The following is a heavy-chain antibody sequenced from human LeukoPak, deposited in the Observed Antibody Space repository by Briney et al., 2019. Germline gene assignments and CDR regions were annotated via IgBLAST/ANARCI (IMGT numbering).Heavy chain of an antibody. Sequence: KPSETLSLTCTVSGGSISSYYWSWIRQPPGKGLECIGYISYGESTNYNPSLKSRVTISVDTSKSQFSLKVYSVTAADTAVYYCARSPYTGSYYKSPEGFDYWGQGTLVTVSS. CDR1: GGSISSYY. D-gene: IGHD1-26*01. CDR2: ISYGEST. V-gene: IGHV4-59*01. J-gene: IGHJ4*02. CDR3: ARSPYTGSYYKSPEGFDY.